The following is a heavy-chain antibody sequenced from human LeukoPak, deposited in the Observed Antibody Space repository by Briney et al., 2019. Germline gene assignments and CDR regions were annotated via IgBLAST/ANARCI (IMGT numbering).Heavy chain of an antibody. V-gene: IGHV4-34*01. CDR1: GGSFSGYY. CDR3: ARELAVAGTGVDY. CDR2: INHSGST. Sequence: ASETLSLTCAVYGGSFSGYYWSWIRQPPGKGLEWIGEINHSGSTNYNPSLKSRVTISVDTSKNQFSLKLSSVTAADTAVYYCARELAVAGTGVDYWGQGTLVTVSS. J-gene: IGHJ4*02. D-gene: IGHD6-19*01.